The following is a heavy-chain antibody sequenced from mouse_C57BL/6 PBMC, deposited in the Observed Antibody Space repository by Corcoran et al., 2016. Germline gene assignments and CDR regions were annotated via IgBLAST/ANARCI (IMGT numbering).Heavy chain of an antibody. CDR3: AAALRRYFDV. CDR2: INTYSGVP. V-gene: IGHV9-3*01. CDR1: GYTFTTYG. Sequence: QIQLVQSGPELKKPGETVKISCKASGYTFTTYGMSWVKQAPGKGLKWMGWINTYSGVPTYADDFKGRFAFSLETSASTAYLQINNLKNEDTATYFCAAALRRYFDVWGTGTTVTVSS. J-gene: IGHJ1*03. D-gene: IGHD1-2*01.